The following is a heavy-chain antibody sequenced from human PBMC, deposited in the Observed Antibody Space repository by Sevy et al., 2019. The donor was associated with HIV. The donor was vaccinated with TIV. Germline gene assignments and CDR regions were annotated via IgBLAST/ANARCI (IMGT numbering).Heavy chain of an antibody. V-gene: IGHV2-5*02. CDR3: AHRLYRGAYDFDF. CDR1: GFSLNTTEMG. CDR2: IYWDDDK. J-gene: IGHJ4*02. D-gene: IGHD1-26*01. Sequence: SGPTLVNPTQTLTLTCTFSGFSLNTTEMGVAWIRQPPGKTLEWLALIYWDDDKRYNPSLKSRLSITKDTSKKQVVLTLTNMDSVDTATYYCAHRLYRGAYDFDFWGQGILVTVSS.